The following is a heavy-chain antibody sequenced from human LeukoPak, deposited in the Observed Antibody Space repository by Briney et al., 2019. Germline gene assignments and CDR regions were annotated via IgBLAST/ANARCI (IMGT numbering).Heavy chain of an antibody. J-gene: IGHJ4*02. CDR3: ARVCGGSCYGTDY. CDR2: ISSSSYI. D-gene: IGHD2-15*01. Sequence: MPGGSLRLSCAASGFTFSSYSMHWVRQAPGKGLEWVSSISSSSYIYYADSVKGRFTISRDNAKNSLYLQMNSLRAEDTAVYYCARVCGGSCYGTDYWGQGTLVTVSS. CDR1: GFTFSSYS. V-gene: IGHV3-21*01.